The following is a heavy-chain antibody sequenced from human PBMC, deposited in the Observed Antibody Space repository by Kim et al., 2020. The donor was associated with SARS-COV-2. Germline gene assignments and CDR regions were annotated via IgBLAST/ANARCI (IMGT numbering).Heavy chain of an antibody. V-gene: IGHV4-39*01. Sequence: KRRVTISVDTSKNQFSLKLSSVTAADTAVYYCARHKLGYCSGGSCYSPDYWGQGTLVTVSS. CDR3: ARHKLGYCSGGSCYSPDY. D-gene: IGHD2-15*01. J-gene: IGHJ4*02.